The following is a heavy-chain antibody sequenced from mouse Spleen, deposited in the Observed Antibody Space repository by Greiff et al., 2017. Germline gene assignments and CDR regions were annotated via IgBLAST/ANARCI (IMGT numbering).Heavy chain of an antibody. Sequence: QVQLQQSGAELARPGASVKLSCKASGYTFTSYGISWVKQRTGQGLEWIGEIYPRSGNTYYNEKFKGKATLTADKSSSTAYMELRSLTSEDSAVYFCARHYYDGSHGDYYAMDYWGQGTSVTVSS. V-gene: IGHV1-81*01. CDR1: GYTFTSYG. CDR3: ARHYYDGSHGDYYAMDY. J-gene: IGHJ4*01. D-gene: IGHD1-1*01. CDR2: IYPRSGNT.